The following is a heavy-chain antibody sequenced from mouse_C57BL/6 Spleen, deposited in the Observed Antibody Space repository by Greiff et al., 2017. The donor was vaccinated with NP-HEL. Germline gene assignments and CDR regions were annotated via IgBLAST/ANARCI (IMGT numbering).Heavy chain of an antibody. V-gene: IGHV14-4*01. CDR2: IDPENGDT. CDR1: GFNIKDDY. Sequence: EVQLVESGAELVRPGASVKLSCTASGFNIKDDYMHWVKQRPEQGLEWIGWIDPENGDTEYASQFPGKATITADTSSNHAYLRLSSLTSEDTAVYYCTTDYYGSSPAWFAYWGQGTLVTVSA. J-gene: IGHJ3*01. D-gene: IGHD1-1*01. CDR3: TTDYYGSSPAWFAY.